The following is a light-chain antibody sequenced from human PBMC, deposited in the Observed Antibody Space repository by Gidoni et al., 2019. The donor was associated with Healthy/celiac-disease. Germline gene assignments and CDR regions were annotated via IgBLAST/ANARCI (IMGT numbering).Light chain of an antibody. V-gene: IGLV1-40*01. CDR3: QSYDSSLSGSV. CDR2: GNS. J-gene: IGLJ2*01. CDR1: SSNIGAGYD. Sequence: QSVLTQPPPVSGAPRPRVTISCTGSSSNIGAGYDVPWYQQLPGTAPKRLIYGNSNRPSGVPDRFSGSKSGTSASLAITGLQAEDEADYYCQSYDSSLSGSVFGGGTKLTVL.